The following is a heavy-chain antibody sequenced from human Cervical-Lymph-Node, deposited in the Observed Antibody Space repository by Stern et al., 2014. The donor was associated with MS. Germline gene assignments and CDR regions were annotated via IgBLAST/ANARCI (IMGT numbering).Heavy chain of an antibody. J-gene: IGHJ4*02. V-gene: IGHV3-11*01. Sequence: DQLVESGGGSVKPAGSLRLSCAVSGFTFSDYHMHWIRQAPGQGLEWISYISTTGKTIYYADSVKGRFTISRDTAKNSLYLQMNSLRVEDTAVYYCVRASDPLFEYWGQGTLVTVSS. CDR1: GFTFSDYH. CDR2: ISTTGKTI. D-gene: IGHD2-21*02. CDR3: VRASDPLFEY.